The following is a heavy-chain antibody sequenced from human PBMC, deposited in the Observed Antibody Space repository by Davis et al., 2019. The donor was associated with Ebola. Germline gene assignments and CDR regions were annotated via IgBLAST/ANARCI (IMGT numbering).Heavy chain of an antibody. Sequence: MPSETLSLTCTVSGGSISSYYWSWTRQPPGKGLEWIGYIYYSGSTNYNPSLKSRVTISVDTSKNQFSLKLNSVTAADTAVYYCARDKGGSYYPFDYWGQGALVTVSS. D-gene: IGHD1-26*01. J-gene: IGHJ4*02. CDR1: GGSISSYY. V-gene: IGHV4-59*01. CDR2: IYYSGST. CDR3: ARDKGGSYYPFDY.